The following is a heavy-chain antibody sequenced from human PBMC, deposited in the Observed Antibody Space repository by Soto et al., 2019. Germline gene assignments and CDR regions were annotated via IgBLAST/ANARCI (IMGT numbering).Heavy chain of an antibody. D-gene: IGHD6-19*01. J-gene: IGHJ4*02. CDR2: VSYDGRNT. CDR3: AKGGRQWLVTSDFNY. CDR1: GFTFSDYA. Sequence: VQLVESGGGVVQPGRSLRLSCAASGFTFSDYAMHWVRQAPGKGLEWVAVVSYDGRNTHYADSVKGRFTISRDRSKNTVSLEMTSLRGEVTARYYCAKGGRQWLVTSDFNYWGQGALVTVSS. V-gene: IGHV3-30*18.